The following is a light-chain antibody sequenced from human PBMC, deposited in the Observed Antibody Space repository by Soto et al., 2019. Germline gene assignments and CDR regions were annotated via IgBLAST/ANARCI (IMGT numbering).Light chain of an antibody. Sequence: EIVLTQSPGTLSLSPGERATLSCRASQSFSSSYLAGYQQKPVQAPRILIYGASSRAAAIPDRLSGSGSGTDFTLTISRLEPEDFAVYYCHHYGTSPPFPFGPGTKVDIK. CDR1: QSFSSSY. CDR3: HHYGTSPPFP. J-gene: IGKJ3*01. V-gene: IGKV3-20*01. CDR2: GAS.